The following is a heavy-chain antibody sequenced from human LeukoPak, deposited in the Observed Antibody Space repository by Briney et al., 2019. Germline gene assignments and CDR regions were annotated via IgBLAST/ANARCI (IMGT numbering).Heavy chain of an antibody. CDR1: GGTFSSYA. J-gene: IGHJ4*02. V-gene: IGHV1-69*13. CDR2: IIPIFGTA. D-gene: IGHD6-13*01. CDR3: ASGSSWYKLYYFDY. Sequence: ASVKVSCKASGGTFSSYAISWVRQAPGQGLEWMGGIIPIFGTANYAQKFQGRVTITADESTSTAYMELSSLRSEDTAVYYCASGSSWYKLYYFDYWGQGTLVTVSS.